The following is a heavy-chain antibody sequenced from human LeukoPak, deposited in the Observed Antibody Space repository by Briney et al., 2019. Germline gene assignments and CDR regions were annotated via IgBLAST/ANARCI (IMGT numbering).Heavy chain of an antibody. CDR1: GFTVTSSA. CDR2: MVVGSGNT. J-gene: IGHJ3*02. V-gene: IGHV1-58*02. CDR3: AADVGIYGGNSGNAFDI. Sequence: SVKVCCKASGFTVTSSAMPWGREARGPRLGCIGWMVVGSGNTNYAQKFQERVTITMDVSTSTAYMELSSLRSEDTAVYYCAADVGIYGGNSGNAFDIWGQGTMVTISS. D-gene: IGHD4-23*01.